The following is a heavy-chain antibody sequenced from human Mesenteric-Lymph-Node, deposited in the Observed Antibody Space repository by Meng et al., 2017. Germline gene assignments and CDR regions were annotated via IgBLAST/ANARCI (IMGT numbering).Heavy chain of an antibody. CDR3: ARVAVGISSFDY. CDR1: GGSFSGYY. V-gene: IGHV4-34*01. CDR2: INHSGST. Sequence: QVQLQQGGSGLLKPSETLSLTCAVYGGSFSGYYWSWIRQPPGKGLEWIGEINHSGSTNYNPSLKSRVTISVDTSKNQFSLKLSSVTAADTAVYYCARVAVGISSFDYWGQGTLVTVSS. D-gene: IGHD1-26*01. J-gene: IGHJ4*02.